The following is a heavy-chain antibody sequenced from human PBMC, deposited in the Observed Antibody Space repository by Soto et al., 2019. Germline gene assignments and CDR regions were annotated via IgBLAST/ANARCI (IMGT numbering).Heavy chain of an antibody. CDR2: IWYDGSDK. CDR1: GFTVSSYG. J-gene: IGHJ6*02. Sequence: GGSLRLSCAASGFTVSSYGMHWVCQAPGKGLEWVAVIWYDGSDKYYADSVKGRFTISRDNSKNTLYLQMNSLRAEDTAVYYCARDLVDTAMGHYYYYGMDVWGQGTTVTVSS. CDR3: ARDLVDTAMGHYYYYGMDV. D-gene: IGHD5-18*01. V-gene: IGHV3-33*01.